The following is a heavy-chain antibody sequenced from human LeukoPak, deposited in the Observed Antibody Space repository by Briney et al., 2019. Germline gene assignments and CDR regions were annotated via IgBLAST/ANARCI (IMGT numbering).Heavy chain of an antibody. J-gene: IGHJ3*02. CDR3: ARPIVGASIDAFDI. Sequence: SETLSLTCTVSGGSISSYYWSWIRQPPGKGLEWIGYVYYSGRTNYNPSLKSRVTISVDTSKKQFSLKVTSVTAADTAVYYCARPIVGASIDAFDIWGQGTMVTVSS. D-gene: IGHD1-26*01. CDR1: GGSISSYY. CDR2: VYYSGRT. V-gene: IGHV4-59*01.